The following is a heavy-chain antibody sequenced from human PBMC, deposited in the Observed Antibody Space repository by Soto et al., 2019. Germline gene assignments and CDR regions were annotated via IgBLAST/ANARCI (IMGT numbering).Heavy chain of an antibody. CDR2: IIPIFGTA. Sequence: SVKVSCKASGGTFSSYAISWVRQAPGQGLEWMGGIIPIFGTANYAQKFQGRVTITADESTSTAYMELSSLRSEDTAVYYCARDLRLGKRIVATITWGVDNWFDPWGQGTLVTVSS. V-gene: IGHV1-69*13. J-gene: IGHJ5*02. CDR1: GGTFSSYA. D-gene: IGHD5-12*01. CDR3: ARDLRLGKRIVATITWGVDNWFDP.